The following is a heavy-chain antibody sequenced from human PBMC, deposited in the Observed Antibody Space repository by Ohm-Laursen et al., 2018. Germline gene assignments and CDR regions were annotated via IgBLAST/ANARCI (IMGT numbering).Heavy chain of an antibody. CDR3: AKDRAGEWELLDAFDI. V-gene: IGHV3-23*01. CDR1: GFTFSSYA. D-gene: IGHD1-26*01. Sequence: SLRLSCSASGFTFSSYAMSWVRQAPGKGLEWVSAISGSGGSTYYADSVKGRFTISRDNSKNTLYLQMNSLRAEDTAVYYCAKDRAGEWELLDAFDIWGQGTMVTVSS. J-gene: IGHJ3*02. CDR2: ISGSGGST.